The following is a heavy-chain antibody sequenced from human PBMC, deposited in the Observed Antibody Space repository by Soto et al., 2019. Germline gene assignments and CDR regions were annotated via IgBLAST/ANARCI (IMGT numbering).Heavy chain of an antibody. CDR3: ARARWEHIVVVTATYDY. J-gene: IGHJ4*02. CDR1: GFTFSSYE. D-gene: IGHD2-21*02. Sequence: PGGSLRLSCAASGFTFSSYEMNWVRQAPGKGLEWVSYISSSGSTIYYADSVKGRFTISRDNAKNSLYLQMNSLRAEDTAVYYCARARWEHIVVVTATYDYWGQGTLVTVSS. V-gene: IGHV3-48*03. CDR2: ISSSGSTI.